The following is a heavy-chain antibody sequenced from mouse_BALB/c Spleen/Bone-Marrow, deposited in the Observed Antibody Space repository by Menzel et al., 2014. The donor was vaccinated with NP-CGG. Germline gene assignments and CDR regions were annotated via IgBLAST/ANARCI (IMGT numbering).Heavy chain of an antibody. J-gene: IGHJ2*01. D-gene: IGHD1-2*01. V-gene: IGHV4-1*02. CDR1: GFDFSRYW. Sequence: EVQLQQSGGGLVQPGGSLKLSCAASGFDFSRYWMSWVRQAPGKGLEWIGEINPDSSTINYTPSLKYKFIISRDNAKNTLYLQMSKVRSEDTALYYCARQGYYGYSDYWGQGTTLTVSS. CDR2: INPDSSTI. CDR3: ARQGYYGYSDY.